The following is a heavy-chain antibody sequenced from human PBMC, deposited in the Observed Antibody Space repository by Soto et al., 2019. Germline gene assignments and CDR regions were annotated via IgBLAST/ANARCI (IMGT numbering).Heavy chain of an antibody. J-gene: IGHJ4*02. V-gene: IGHV3-30-3*01. Sequence: GGSLRLSCAASGFTFSSYAMHWVRQAPGKGLEWVAVISYDGSNKYYADSVKGRFTISRDNSKNTLYLQMNSLRAEDTAVYYCARDNPWSQYYYDSSGYSPTFDYWGQGTLVTVSS. D-gene: IGHD3-22*01. CDR3: ARDNPWSQYYYDSSGYSPTFDY. CDR2: ISYDGSNK. CDR1: GFTFSSYA.